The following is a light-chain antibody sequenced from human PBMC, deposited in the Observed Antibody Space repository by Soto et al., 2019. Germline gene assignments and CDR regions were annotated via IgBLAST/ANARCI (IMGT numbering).Light chain of an antibody. CDR3: QQSLTMPIT. CDR2: SAS. CDR1: QSINNY. Sequence: IQMTQSPASLSVSVGDRVTITCRASQSINNYLNWYLQRPGQAPKLLIRSASTLQRGVPSRFSGSGSRTEFTLTIADLQPDDFGTYYCQQSLTMPITFGHGTRLDIK. J-gene: IGKJ5*01. V-gene: IGKV1-39*01.